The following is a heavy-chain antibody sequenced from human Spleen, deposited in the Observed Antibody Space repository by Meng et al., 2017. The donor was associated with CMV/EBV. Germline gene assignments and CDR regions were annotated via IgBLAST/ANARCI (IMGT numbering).Heavy chain of an antibody. J-gene: IGHJ6*02. Sequence: SETLSLTCTVSGGSINSSSNYWGWIRQPPGKGLEWSGSIYYSGSTYYNPSLKSRVTISVDTSKNQFSLKLSSVTAADTAVYYCARESASITGGSYGMDVWGQGTTVTVSS. V-gene: IGHV4-39*07. CDR2: IYYSGST. CDR3: ARESASITGGSYGMDV. D-gene: IGHD1-20*01. CDR1: GGSINSSSNY.